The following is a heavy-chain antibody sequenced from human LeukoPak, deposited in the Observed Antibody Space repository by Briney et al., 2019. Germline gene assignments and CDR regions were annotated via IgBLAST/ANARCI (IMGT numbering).Heavy chain of an antibody. D-gene: IGHD6-25*01. CDR2: ISSSSSYT. J-gene: IGHJ4*02. Sequence: NPGGSLRLSCAASGFTFSDYYMSWIRQAPGKGLEWVSYISSSSSYTNYADSVKGRFTISRDNAKNSLYLQMNSLRAEDTAVYYCARPEEPYSSDPAFWGQGTLVTVSS. CDR3: ARPEEPYSSDPAF. V-gene: IGHV3-11*03. CDR1: GFTFSDYY.